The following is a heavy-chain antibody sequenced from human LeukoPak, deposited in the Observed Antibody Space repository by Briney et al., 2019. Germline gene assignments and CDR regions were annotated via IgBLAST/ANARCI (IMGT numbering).Heavy chain of an antibody. CDR3: TRVTYYYDNSGYFHFDY. Sequence: GGSLRLSXTASGFTFSDYAMSWVRQAPGKGLEWVSFIRRKAHGGTTEYAASVKGRFSSSRDDSKSIAYLQMNSLKTEDTAVYFCTRVTYYYDNSGYFHFDYWGQGTLVTVSS. CDR2: IRRKAHGGTT. V-gene: IGHV3-49*04. J-gene: IGHJ4*02. CDR1: GFTFSDYA. D-gene: IGHD3-22*01.